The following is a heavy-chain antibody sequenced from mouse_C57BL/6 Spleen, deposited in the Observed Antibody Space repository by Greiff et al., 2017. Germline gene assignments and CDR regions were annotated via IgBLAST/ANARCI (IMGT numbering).Heavy chain of an antibody. J-gene: IGHJ2*01. CDR2: IYPGNSDT. V-gene: IGHV1-5*01. D-gene: IGHD1-1*01. CDR1: GYTFTSYW. Sequence: VHVKQSGPVLARPGASVKMSCKTSGYTFTSYWMHWVKQRPGQGLEWIGAIYPGNSDTSYNQKFKGKAKLTAVTSASTAYMELSSLTNEDSAVYYCTRSPFITTVVATDYFDYWGQGTTLTVSS. CDR3: TRSPFITTVVATDYFDY.